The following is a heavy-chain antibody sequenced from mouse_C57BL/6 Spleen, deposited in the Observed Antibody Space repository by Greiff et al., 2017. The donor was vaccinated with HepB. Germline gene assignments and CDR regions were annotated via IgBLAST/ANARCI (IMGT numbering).Heavy chain of an antibody. D-gene: IGHD1-1*02. CDR1: GFTFSDYG. Sequence: EVNVVESGGGLVKPGGSLKLSCAASGFTFSDYGMHWVRQAPEKGLEWVAYISSGSSTIYYADTVKGRFTISRDNAKNTLFLQMTSLRSEDTAMYYCARHGLYAMDYWGQGTSVTVSS. CDR2: ISSGSSTI. CDR3: ARHGLYAMDY. V-gene: IGHV5-17*01. J-gene: IGHJ4*01.